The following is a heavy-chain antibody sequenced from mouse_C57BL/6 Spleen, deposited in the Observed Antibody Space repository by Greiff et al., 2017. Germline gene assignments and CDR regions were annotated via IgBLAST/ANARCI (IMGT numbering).Heavy chain of an antibody. CDR2: ISGGGGNT. J-gene: IGHJ1*03. CDR3: ARIYYDYWYFDV. D-gene: IGHD2-4*01. CDR1: GFTFSSYT. Sequence: EVQLVESGGGLVKPGGSLTLSCAASGFTFSSYTMSWVRQTPEKRLEWVATISGGGGNTYYPDSVKGRFTISRDNAKNTLYLQMSSLRSEDTALYYCARIYYDYWYFDVWGTGTTVTVSS. V-gene: IGHV5-9*01.